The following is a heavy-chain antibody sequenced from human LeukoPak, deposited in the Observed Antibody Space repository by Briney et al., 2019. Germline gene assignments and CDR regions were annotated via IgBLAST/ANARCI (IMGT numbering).Heavy chain of an antibody. CDR1: GFTFSDYY. J-gene: IGHJ4*02. Sequence: PGGSLRLSCAASGFTFSDYYMSWIRQAPGKGLEWGSYISSSSSTIYYADSVKGRFTISRDNAKNSLYLQMNSLRDEDTAVYYCAREKVEMATISFDYWGQGTLVTVSS. CDR3: AREKVEMATISFDY. D-gene: IGHD5-24*01. CDR2: ISSSSSTI. V-gene: IGHV3-11*04.